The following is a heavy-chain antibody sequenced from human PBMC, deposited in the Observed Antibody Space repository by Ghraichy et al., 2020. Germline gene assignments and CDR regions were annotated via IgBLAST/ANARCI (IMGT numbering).Heavy chain of an antibody. Sequence: ASVKVSCKVSGYTLTELSMHWVRQAPGKGLEWMGGFDPEDGETIYAQKFQGRVTMTEDTSTDTAYMELSSLRSEDTAVYYCATESDILRWNAFDIWGQGTMVTVSS. CDR1: GYTLTELS. V-gene: IGHV1-24*01. CDR3: ATESDILRWNAFDI. J-gene: IGHJ3*02. D-gene: IGHD3-9*01. CDR2: FDPEDGET.